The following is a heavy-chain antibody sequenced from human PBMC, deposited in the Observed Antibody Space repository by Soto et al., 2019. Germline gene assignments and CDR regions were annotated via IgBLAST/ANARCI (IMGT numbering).Heavy chain of an antibody. Sequence: QGQLVQSGAEVKKPGASVKVSCKASGYTFNKYSISWVRQAPGQGLEWMGWISASNGNTDFAQKFQGRVTMAIDTSPSTAYRELVSLRADDSAVFYWTRGHGDFAGDFVTWGQGPLVTVSS. J-gene: IGHJ5*02. CDR2: ISASNGNT. CDR1: GYTFNKYS. V-gene: IGHV1-18*04. CDR3: TRGHGDFAGDFVT. D-gene: IGHD4-17*01.